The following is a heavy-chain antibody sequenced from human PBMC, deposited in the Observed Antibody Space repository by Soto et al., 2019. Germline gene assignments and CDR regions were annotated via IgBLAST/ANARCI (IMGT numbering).Heavy chain of an antibody. V-gene: IGHV4-31*03. D-gene: IGHD5-12*01. CDR3: ARDGDGYRAFAF. CDR2: IFYSGRT. CDR1: GGSISSGGYS. Sequence: QVQLQESGPGLVKPSQTLSLTCSLSGGSISSGGYSWSWIRQHPGKGLEWIGYIFYSGRTFYNPSLKSRVTMSIDASKNQFSLSLNSVTAADTAVYYCARDGDGYRAFAFWGQGTLVTVSS. J-gene: IGHJ4*02.